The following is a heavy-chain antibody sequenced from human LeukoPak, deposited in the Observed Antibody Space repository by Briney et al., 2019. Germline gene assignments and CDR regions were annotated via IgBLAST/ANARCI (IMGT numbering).Heavy chain of an antibody. V-gene: IGHV4-61*02. CDR2: IYTSGST. CDR1: GGSISSGSYY. D-gene: IGHD3-3*01. J-gene: IGHJ6*02. CDR3: ARERRQDYDFWSGYYYGTDV. Sequence: PSQTLSLTCTVAGGSISSGSYYWSWIRQPAGKGLDWIGRIYTSGSTNYNPSLKSRVTISVATSKNQFSLNLSSVTAADTAVYYCARERRQDYDFWSGYYYGTDVWGQGTTVTVSS.